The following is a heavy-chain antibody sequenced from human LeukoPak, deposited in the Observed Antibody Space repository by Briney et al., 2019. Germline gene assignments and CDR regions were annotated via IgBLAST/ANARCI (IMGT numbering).Heavy chain of an antibody. J-gene: IGHJ5*02. CDR3: ARQGYCSGGSCYWFDP. CDR2: IYYSGST. Sequence: SETLSLTCTVSGGSISSSSYYWGWIRQPPGKGLEWIGNIYYSGSTYYNPSLKSRVTISVDTSKNQFSLKLNSVTAADTAVYYCARQGYCSGGSCYWFDPWGQGTLVTVSS. CDR1: GGSISSSSYY. V-gene: IGHV4-39*01. D-gene: IGHD2-15*01.